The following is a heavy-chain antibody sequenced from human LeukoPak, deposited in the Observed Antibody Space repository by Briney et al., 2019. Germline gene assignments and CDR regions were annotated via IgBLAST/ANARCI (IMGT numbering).Heavy chain of an antibody. CDR1: GFTFSSYA. V-gene: IGHV3-30-3*01. D-gene: IGHD1-14*01. Sequence: GGSLRLSCAASGFTFSSYAMHWVRQAPGKGLEWVAVLSYDGSNKYYADSVKGRFTISRGNSKNTLYLQMNSLRAEVTAVYYCARGTWVSDRTFDTWGQGTVVTVSS. J-gene: IGHJ3*02. CDR3: ARGTWVSDRTFDT. CDR2: LSYDGSNK.